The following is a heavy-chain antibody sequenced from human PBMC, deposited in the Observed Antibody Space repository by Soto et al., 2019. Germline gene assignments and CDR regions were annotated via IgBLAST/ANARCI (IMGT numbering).Heavy chain of an antibody. V-gene: IGHV1-18*01. CDR3: ARQGSWPYYYYGLDV. D-gene: IGHD1-26*01. CDR1: GDTFTTSG. CDR2: ISTYNGDT. Sequence: QVQLVQSGPEVRKPGASVKVSCEASGDTFTTSGISWVRQVPGQGLEWMGWISTYNGDTNSAQNFQGRVLMTADTSTGTAYMELMSLTSDDTAVYYCARQGSWPYYYYGLDVWGQGTIVTVSS. J-gene: IGHJ6*02.